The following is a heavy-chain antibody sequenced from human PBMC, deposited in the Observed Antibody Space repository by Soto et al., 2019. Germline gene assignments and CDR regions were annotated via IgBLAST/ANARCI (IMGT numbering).Heavy chain of an antibody. J-gene: IGHJ6*02. Sequence: GGSLRLSCAASGFTFSSYAMSWVRQAPGKGLEWVSAISGSGGSTYYADSVKGRFTISRDNSKNTLYLQMNSLRAEDTAVYYCAKVATVTTRKEYYYYYGMDVWGQGTTVTVSS. CDR1: GFTFSSYA. D-gene: IGHD4-17*01. CDR3: AKVATVTTRKEYYYYYGMDV. CDR2: ISGSGGST. V-gene: IGHV3-23*01.